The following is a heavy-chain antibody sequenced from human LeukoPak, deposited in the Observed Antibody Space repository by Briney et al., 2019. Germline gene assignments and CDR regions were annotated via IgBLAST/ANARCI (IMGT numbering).Heavy chain of an antibody. CDR2: INPNSGGT. V-gene: IGHV1-2*02. Sequence: ASVKVSCKASGYTFTGYYMHWVRQAPGQGLEWMGWINPNSGGTNYAQKFQGRVTMTGDTSISTAYMELSRLRSDDTAVYYCARAWCSSTSCYDYFDYWGQGTLVTVSS. J-gene: IGHJ4*02. D-gene: IGHD2-2*01. CDR1: GYTFTGYY. CDR3: ARAWCSSTSCYDYFDY.